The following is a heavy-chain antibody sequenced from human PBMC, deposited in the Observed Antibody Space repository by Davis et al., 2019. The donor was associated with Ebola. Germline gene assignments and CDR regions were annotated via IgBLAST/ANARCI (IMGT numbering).Heavy chain of an antibody. V-gene: IGHV3-48*04. J-gene: IGHJ6*02. CDR2: IRSSDTII. CDR1: GLTFSNYA. CDR3: ARDKRSSWYGGMDV. Sequence: PGGSLRLSCAASGLTFSNYAMNWVRQAPGKGLEWVSSIRSSDTIIYYSDPVKGRFTVSRDNAKNSLYLQMNSLRAEDTAVYYCARDKRSSWYGGMDVWGQGTTVTVSS. D-gene: IGHD6-19*01.